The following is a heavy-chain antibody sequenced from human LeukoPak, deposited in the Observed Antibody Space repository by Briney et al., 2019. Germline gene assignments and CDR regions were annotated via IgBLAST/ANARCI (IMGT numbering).Heavy chain of an antibody. J-gene: IGHJ6*02. V-gene: IGHV5-51*01. D-gene: IGHD4-17*01. CDR1: GYRFTSYW. Sequence: LGESLKISCKGSGYRFTSYWIGWVRQMPGKGLKWMGIIYPGDSDTRYSPSFQGQVTISADKSISTAYLQWSSLKASDTAMYYCARHPKIMTTVTPIYGMDVWGQGTTVTVSS. CDR2: IYPGDSDT. CDR3: ARHPKIMTTVTPIYGMDV.